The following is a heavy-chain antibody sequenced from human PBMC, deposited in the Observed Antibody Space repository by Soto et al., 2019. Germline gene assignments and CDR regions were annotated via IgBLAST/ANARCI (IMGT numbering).Heavy chain of an antibody. D-gene: IGHD6-13*01. CDR1: GGTFSSYR. CDR3: VRDSGAKLSSS. V-gene: IGHV1-69*01. CDR2: IVPIYRTA. Sequence: QVPLVQSGAEVKKPGSSVKVSCKASGGTFSSYRINWVRQAPGQGLEWVGGIVPIYRTADYAQKFQGRVTITADESARTSYMELRSLKYQGTAVYYCVRDSGAKLSSSWGQGTLVTVSS. J-gene: IGHJ4*02.